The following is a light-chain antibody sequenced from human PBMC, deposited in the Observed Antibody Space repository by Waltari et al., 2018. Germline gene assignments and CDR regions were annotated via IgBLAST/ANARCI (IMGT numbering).Light chain of an antibody. CDR2: GAS. Sequence: DIQMTQSPSSLSASVGARVTIPCRSSQSISTYLNWYQQKPRKAPNLLIYGASSLQGGVPSRFSGSGSGTDFTLTISSLQPEDFATYYCQQSYSVPAFGGGTKVEIQ. V-gene: IGKV1-39*01. CDR3: QQSYSVPA. CDR1: QSISTY. J-gene: IGKJ4*01.